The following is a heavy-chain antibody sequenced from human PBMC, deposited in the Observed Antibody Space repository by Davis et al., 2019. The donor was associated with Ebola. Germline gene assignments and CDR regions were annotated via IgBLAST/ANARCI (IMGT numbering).Heavy chain of an antibody. CDR1: GGSISSGGYY. CDR2: IYYSGST. D-gene: IGHD7-27*01. Sequence: PSETLSLTCTVSGGSISSGGYYWSWIRQHPGKGLEWIGYIYYSGSTYYNPSLKSRVTISVDTSKDQFSLKLSSVTAADTAVYYCARHPGALYFDYWGQGTLVTVSS. V-gene: IGHV4-31*03. J-gene: IGHJ4*02. CDR3: ARHPGALYFDY.